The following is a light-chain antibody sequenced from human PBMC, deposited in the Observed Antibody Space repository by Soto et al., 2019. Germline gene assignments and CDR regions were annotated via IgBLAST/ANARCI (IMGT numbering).Light chain of an antibody. CDR2: DVS. V-gene: IGLV2-14*04. Sequence: SCTGTSSDVGGYNYVSWYQQHPGKAPKLMIYDVSNRPSGVSNRFSGSKSGNTASLTIAGLQAEDEADYYCQSYDSSLSAYVFGTGTKVTVL. CDR3: QSYDSSLSAYV. J-gene: IGLJ1*01. CDR1: SSDVGGYNY.